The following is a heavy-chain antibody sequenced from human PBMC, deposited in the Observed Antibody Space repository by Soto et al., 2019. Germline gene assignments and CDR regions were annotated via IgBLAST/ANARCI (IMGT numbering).Heavy chain of an antibody. J-gene: IGHJ4*02. Sequence: QVQVVQSGAEVKKPGSSVKVSCKASGGTFSDYAISWVRQSPGQGLEWMGGIIPLTETPVYAQTVQGRLTISADEVTSVAYMELSTLRSDDTAVYYCAIGTRSSWSCDFWGQGTLVTVSS. CDR2: IIPLTETP. CDR1: GGTFSDYA. D-gene: IGHD6-13*01. CDR3: AIGTRSSWSCDF. V-gene: IGHV1-69*01.